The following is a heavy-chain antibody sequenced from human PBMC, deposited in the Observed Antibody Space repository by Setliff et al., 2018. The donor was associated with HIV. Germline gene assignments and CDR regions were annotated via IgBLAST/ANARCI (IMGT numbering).Heavy chain of an antibody. CDR1: GYTLTELS. V-gene: IGHV5-51*01. CDR3: ARHLGLPDATDYMDV. J-gene: IGHJ6*03. D-gene: IGHD2-2*01. CDR2: VYPGDSNT. Sequence: KVSCKVSGYTLTELSMYWVRQMPGKGLEWMGIVYPGDSNTRYSPSFQGQVTISADQSVSTAYLQWSSLKASDNATYYCARHLGLPDATDYMDVWGKGTTVTVSS.